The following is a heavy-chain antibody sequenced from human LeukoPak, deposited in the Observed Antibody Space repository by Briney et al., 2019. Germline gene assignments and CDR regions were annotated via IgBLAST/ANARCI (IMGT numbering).Heavy chain of an antibody. J-gene: IGHJ4*02. CDR2: ISGSGGST. Sequence: GGSLSLSCAVSRITLSNYGMSWVRQAPGKGLEWVAGISGSGGSTNYADSVKGRFTISRDNPTDTLFLQMNSLRAEDTAVYFCAKRGVVIRVILVGFHREAYYFDSWGQGALVSVSS. CDR1: RITLSNYG. V-gene: IGHV3-23*01. CDR3: AKRGVVIRVILVGFHREAYYFDS. D-gene: IGHD2-21*01.